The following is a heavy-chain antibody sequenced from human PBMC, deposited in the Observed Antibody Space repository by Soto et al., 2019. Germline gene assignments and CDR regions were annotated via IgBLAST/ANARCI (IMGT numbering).Heavy chain of an antibody. J-gene: IGHJ4*02. CDR2: IFSSDSSA. CDR3: GTWRGSSWFDY. CDR1: GFTFSSYS. Sequence: PGESLKISCKASGFTFSSYSLGWVRHMPGKGLQWMGHIFSSDSSAKYSPSFVRQVTISVDRSINTAYLQWSSLKASDTAIYYCGTWRGSSWFDYWGPGTLVTVSS. V-gene: IGHV5-51*01. D-gene: IGHD2-2*01.